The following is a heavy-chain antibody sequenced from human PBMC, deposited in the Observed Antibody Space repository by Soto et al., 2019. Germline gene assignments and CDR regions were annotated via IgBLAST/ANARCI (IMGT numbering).Heavy chain of an antibody. CDR1: VGSVSSNRFF. CDR2: TYYRSRWYS. V-gene: IGHV6-1*01. Sequence: SQTLLVPVAISVGSVSSNRFFWNWIRQSPSGGLEWLGRTYYRSRWYSEYAISVQSRITVNADTSKNQVSLQLDSVTPDDTDVYYCARLIGNSWLDYWGQGTLVTVS. J-gene: IGHJ4*02. D-gene: IGHD6-13*01. CDR3: ARLIGNSWLDY.